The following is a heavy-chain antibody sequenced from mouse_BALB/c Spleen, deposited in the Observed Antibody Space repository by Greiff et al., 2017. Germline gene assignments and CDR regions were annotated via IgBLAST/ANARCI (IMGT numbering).Heavy chain of an antibody. V-gene: IGHV3-8*02. CDR2: ISYSGST. D-gene: IGHD2-14*01. J-gene: IGHJ2*01. CDR1: GDSITSGY. CDR3: GRGHFRYAGGFET. Sequence: EVKVVESGPSLVKPSQTLSLTCSVTGDSITSGYWNWIRKFPGNKLEYMGYISYSGSTYYNPSLKSRISITRDTSKNQSYLQLNSVTTEDTATYFCGRGHFRYAGGFETWGQSTPLTVSP.